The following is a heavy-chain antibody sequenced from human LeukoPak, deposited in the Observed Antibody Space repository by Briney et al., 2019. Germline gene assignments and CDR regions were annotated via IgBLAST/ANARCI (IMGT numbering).Heavy chain of an antibody. CDR1: GGSFSGYY. D-gene: IGHD3-3*01. Sequence: SETLSLTCAVYGGSFSGYYWSWIRQPPGKGLEWIGEINHSGSTNYNPSLKSRVTISVDTSKNQFSLKLSSVTAADTAVYYCARGSGRFLEWLAPRYYYGMDAWGQGTTVTVSS. V-gene: IGHV4-34*01. CDR3: ARGSGRFLEWLAPRYYYGMDA. CDR2: INHSGST. J-gene: IGHJ6*02.